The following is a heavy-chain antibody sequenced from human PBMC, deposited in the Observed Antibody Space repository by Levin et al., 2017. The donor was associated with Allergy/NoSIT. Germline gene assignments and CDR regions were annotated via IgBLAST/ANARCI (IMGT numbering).Heavy chain of an antibody. J-gene: IGHJ4*02. CDR3: AKGDGYNFVCDY. CDR2: ITGSGGNT. CDR1: GFTFSSYA. Sequence: GGSLRLSCAASGFTFSSYAMTWVRQAPGKGLEWVSSITGSGGNTYYADSVKGRFTVSRDNSKNTLYLQMNSLRAEDTAVYYCAKGDGYNFVCDYWGQGTLVTVSS. V-gene: IGHV3-23*01. D-gene: IGHD5-24*01.